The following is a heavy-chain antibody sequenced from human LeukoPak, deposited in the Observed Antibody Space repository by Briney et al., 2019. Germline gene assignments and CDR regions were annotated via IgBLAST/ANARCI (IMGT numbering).Heavy chain of an antibody. Sequence: PSETLSLTCIISDYSISSGYYWGWIRQPPGKGLEWIGSIYHLGNSYYNPSLKSRVTISVDTSKNQFSLKMNSVTAADTAVYYCARVGDYGDYVNWFDPWGQGTLVTVSS. J-gene: IGHJ5*02. CDR2: IYHLGNS. D-gene: IGHD4-17*01. CDR3: ARVGDYGDYVNWFDP. CDR1: DYSISSGYY. V-gene: IGHV4-38-2*02.